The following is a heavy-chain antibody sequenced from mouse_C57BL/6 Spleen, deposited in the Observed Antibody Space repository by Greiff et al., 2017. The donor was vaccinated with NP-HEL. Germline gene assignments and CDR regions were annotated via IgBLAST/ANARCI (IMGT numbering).Heavy chain of an antibody. J-gene: IGHJ2*01. CDR2: IDPSDSYT. D-gene: IGHD2-1*01. CDR1: GYTFTSYW. CDR3: AIYPRDY. Sequence: QVQLQQPGAELVKPGASVKLSCKASGYTFTSYWMQWVKQRPGQGLEWIGEIDPSDSYTNYNQKFKGKATLTVDTSSSTAYMQLSSLTSEDSAVYYCAIYPRDYWGQGTTLTVSS. V-gene: IGHV1-50*01.